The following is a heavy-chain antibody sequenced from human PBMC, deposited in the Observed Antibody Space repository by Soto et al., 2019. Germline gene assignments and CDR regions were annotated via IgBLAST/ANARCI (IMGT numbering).Heavy chain of an antibody. Sequence: QVQLQESGPGLLKPSQTLSLTCSVSGDSISNGASYWSWIRQSPGMGLEWIGSIHSSGTSYSNPYSKIRLTMSVDTSKSQSSMNLITLTARDTAVYYCARLLQMTRRMVIFDSWGQGTLVTVSS. D-gene: IGHD2-8*01. J-gene: IGHJ4*02. V-gene: IGHV4-30-4*01. CDR2: IHSSGTS. CDR3: ARLLQMTRRMVIFDS. CDR1: GDSISNGASY.